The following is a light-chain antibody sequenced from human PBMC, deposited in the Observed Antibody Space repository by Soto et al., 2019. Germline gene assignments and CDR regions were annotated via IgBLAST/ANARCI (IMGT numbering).Light chain of an antibody. CDR2: RND. CDR1: SSNIGNNF. J-gene: IGLJ3*02. CDR3: ASWDDSLIGVV. Sequence: QPVLTQPPSASATPGQRVTISCSGSSSNIGNNFVYWYQQVPGTAPKLLIQRNDQRPSGVPDRFSGSKSASSASLAISGLQSEDQADYYCASWDDSLIGVVFGGGTKLTVL. V-gene: IGLV1-47*01.